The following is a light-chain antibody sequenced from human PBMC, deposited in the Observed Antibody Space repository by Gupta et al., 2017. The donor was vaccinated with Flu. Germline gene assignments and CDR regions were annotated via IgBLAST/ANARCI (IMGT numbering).Light chain of an antibody. CDR1: IRDIGSHIL. V-gene: IGLV2-23*02. CDR3: CAYAGSRTWP. Sequence: SITISCTGTIRDIGSHILVSWYHQRPGRATKLILFEVNKRPSGVSDRFSGSKSGYTASLTISGLQVDDEGDYYCCAYAGSRTWPLGGGTKVTVL. CDR2: EVN. J-gene: IGLJ3*02.